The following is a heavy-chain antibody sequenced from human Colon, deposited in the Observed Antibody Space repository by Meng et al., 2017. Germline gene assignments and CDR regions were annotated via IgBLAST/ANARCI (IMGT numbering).Heavy chain of an antibody. D-gene: IGHD1-26*01. Sequence: LHEAGQELLNPSQPLSLTCSFSVGSISMVGYYWSWIRQLPGKGLEWIGYIYYSGSTYYNPSLRSLVSISVDTSKNQFSLRLTSVTAADTAVYYCARVRRSGDDFDYWGQGTLVTVSS. V-gene: IGHV4-31*01. CDR2: IYYSGST. J-gene: IGHJ4*02. CDR1: VGSISMVGYY. CDR3: ARVRRSGDDFDY.